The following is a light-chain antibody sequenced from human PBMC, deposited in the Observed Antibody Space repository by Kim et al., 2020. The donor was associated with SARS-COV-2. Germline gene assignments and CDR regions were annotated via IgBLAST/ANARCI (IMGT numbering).Light chain of an antibody. CDR2: DAS. CDR1: QDISNY. CDR3: QQYDNLPPAKIT. V-gene: IGKV1-33*01. Sequence: DIQMTQSPSSLSASVGDRVTITCQASQDISNYLNWYQQKPGKAPKLLIYDASNLETGVPSRFSGSGSGTDFTFTISSLQPEDIATYYCQQYDNLPPAKITFGQGTRLEIK. J-gene: IGKJ5*01.